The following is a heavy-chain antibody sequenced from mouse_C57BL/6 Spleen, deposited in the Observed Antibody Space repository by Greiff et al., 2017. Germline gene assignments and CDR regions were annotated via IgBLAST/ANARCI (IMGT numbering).Heavy chain of an antibody. CDR3: ATITTVVEGFAY. D-gene: IGHD1-1*01. Sequence: EVQRVESGGGLVKPGGSLKLSCAASGFTFSSYAMSWVRQTPEKRLEWVATISDGGSYTYYPDNVKGRFTISRDNAKNNLYLQMSHLKSEDTAMYYCATITTVVEGFAYWGQGTLVTVSA. CDR1: GFTFSSYA. V-gene: IGHV5-4*01. CDR2: ISDGGSYT. J-gene: IGHJ3*01.